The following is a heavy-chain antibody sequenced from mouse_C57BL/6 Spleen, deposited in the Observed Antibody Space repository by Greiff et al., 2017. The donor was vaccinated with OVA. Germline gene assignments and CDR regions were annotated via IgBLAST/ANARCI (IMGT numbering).Heavy chain of an antibody. CDR1: GFSLTSYG. CDR3: AKTYGSSYGCAY. V-gene: IGHV2-5*01. CDR2: IWRGGST. Sequence: VKLVESGPGLVQPSQSLSITCTVSGFSLTSYGVHWVRQSPGKGLEWLGVIWRGGSTDYNAAFMSRQSITKENSKTQVFFNMNSLRADDTAIYYCAKTYGSSYGCAYWGQGTLVTVSA. D-gene: IGHD1-1*01. J-gene: IGHJ3*01.